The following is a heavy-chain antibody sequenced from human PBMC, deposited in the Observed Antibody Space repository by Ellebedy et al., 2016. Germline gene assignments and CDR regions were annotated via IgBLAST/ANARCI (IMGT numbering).Heavy chain of an antibody. Sequence: SETLSLTCTVSGGSISSSSYYWGWIRQPPGKGLEWIGSIYFGGSTYYNPSLKSRVTISVDTSKNQFSLKLSSVTAADTAVYYCARGSQGDDYGDYDELDLDWYFDLWGRGTLVTVSS. V-gene: IGHV4-39*07. D-gene: IGHD4-17*01. CDR2: IYFGGST. CDR1: GGSISSSSYY. CDR3: ARGSQGDDYGDYDELDLDWYFDL. J-gene: IGHJ2*01.